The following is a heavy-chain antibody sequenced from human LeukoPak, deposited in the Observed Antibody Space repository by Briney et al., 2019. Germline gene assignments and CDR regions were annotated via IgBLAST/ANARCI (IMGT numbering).Heavy chain of an antibody. V-gene: IGHV4-34*01. J-gene: IGHJ3*02. CDR2: INHSGST. CDR1: GGSFSGYY. D-gene: IGHD3-9*01. Sequence: SETLSLTCAVYGGSFSGYYWSWIRQPPGKGLEWIGEINHSGSTNYNPSLKSRVTISVDTSKNQFSLKLSSVSAADTAVYSCASASSYDILTGYNDAFDIWGQGTMVTVSS. CDR3: ASASSYDILTGYNDAFDI.